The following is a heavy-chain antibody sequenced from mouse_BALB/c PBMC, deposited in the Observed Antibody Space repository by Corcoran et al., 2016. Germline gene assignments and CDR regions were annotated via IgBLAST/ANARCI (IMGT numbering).Heavy chain of an antibody. CDR1: GFNIKDTY. J-gene: IGHJ1*01. CDR3: APCDCSFDV. V-gene: IGHV14-3*02. CDR2: LDPANGNT. D-gene: IGHD2-4*01. Sequence: EVQLQQSGAELVKPGASGKLSCTASGFNIKDTYMHWVKQRPEQGLEWIGRLDPANGNTKYDTNFQGKATKTADTSSNTAYLQLSSLTSEDTAVYYCAPCDCSFDVWGAGTTVTVSS.